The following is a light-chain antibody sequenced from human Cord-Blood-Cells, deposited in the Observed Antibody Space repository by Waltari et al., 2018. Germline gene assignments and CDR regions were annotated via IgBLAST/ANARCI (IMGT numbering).Light chain of an antibody. CDR1: QSVSSY. Sequence: EIVLTQSPAPLSLSPGERATLPCRASQSVSSYLAWYQQKPGQAPRLLIYDASNRATGIPARFSGSGSGTDFTLTISSLEPEDFAVYYCQQRSNWLTFGPGTKVDIK. J-gene: IGKJ3*01. CDR2: DAS. CDR3: QQRSNWLT. V-gene: IGKV3-11*01.